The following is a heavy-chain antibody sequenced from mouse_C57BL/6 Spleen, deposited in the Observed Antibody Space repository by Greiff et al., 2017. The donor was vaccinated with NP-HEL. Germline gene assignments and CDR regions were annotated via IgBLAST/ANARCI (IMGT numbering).Heavy chain of an antibody. J-gene: IGHJ2*01. D-gene: IGHD1-1*01. CDR2: IDPETGGT. V-gene: IGHV1-15*01. Sequence: QVQLQQSGAELVRPGASVTLSCKASGYTFTDYEMHWVKQTPVHGLEWIGAIDPETGGTAYNQKFKGKAILTADKSSSTAYMALRSLTSEDSAVLSLTRGGGVVATAYWGQGTTLTVSS. CDR3: TRGGGVVATAY. CDR1: GYTFTDYE.